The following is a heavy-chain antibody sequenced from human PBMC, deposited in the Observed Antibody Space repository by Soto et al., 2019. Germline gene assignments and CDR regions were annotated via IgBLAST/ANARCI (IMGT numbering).Heavy chain of an antibody. J-gene: IGHJ4*02. CDR3: AKGGGRGFFFDD. CDR2: ITSSGDLT. D-gene: IGHD2-15*01. Sequence: EVQLFESGGALVQPGGSLRVSCAASGFTFSNHAMAWVRQAPGRGLEWVLTITSSGDLTYYADSVKGRFTISRDNSKNTLSLQVNSLRVEDTAVYYCAKGGGRGFFFDDWGQGTLVTVSS. CDR1: GFTFSNHA. V-gene: IGHV3-23*01.